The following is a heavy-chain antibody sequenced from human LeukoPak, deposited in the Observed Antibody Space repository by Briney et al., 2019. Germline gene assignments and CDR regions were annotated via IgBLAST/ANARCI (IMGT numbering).Heavy chain of an antibody. CDR2: IYNSGST. Sequence: SETLSLTCAVSGGSIRSYYWSWIRQPPGKGLEWIGYIYNSGSTNYNPSLESRVTISVDTAKNQFSLKLTSVTAADTALYYCARVVSPADYTTRAFDMWGQGTMVTVSS. D-gene: IGHD4-11*01. V-gene: IGHV4-59*01. J-gene: IGHJ3*02. CDR3: ARVVSPADYTTRAFDM. CDR1: GGSIRSYY.